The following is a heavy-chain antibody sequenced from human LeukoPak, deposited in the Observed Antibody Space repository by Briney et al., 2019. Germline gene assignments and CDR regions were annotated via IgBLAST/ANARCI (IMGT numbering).Heavy chain of an antibody. D-gene: IGHD6-13*01. CDR1: GFTFSTYS. Sequence: GGSLRLSCAASGFTFSTYSMNWVRQAPGKGLEWLSYISSRSRTIYYAHSVKGRFTISRDNAKNSLYLQMNSLRAEDTAVYFCARDSGYSSSWSYFDYWGQGTLVTVSS. V-gene: IGHV3-48*01. J-gene: IGHJ4*02. CDR2: ISSRSRTI. CDR3: ARDSGYSSSWSYFDY.